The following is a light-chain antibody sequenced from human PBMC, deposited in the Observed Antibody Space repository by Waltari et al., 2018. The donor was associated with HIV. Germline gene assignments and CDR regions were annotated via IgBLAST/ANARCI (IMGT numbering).Light chain of an antibody. CDR2: DVI. Sequence: QSALTQPPSASGSPGQSVTLSCTGTSSDVGGYNYVSWHQQHTGKAPKLMIYDVIKRPSGVPDRFSGSKSGAKRYLTISSLQSEDEADYYCQTWGTGIQVFGGGTKLTVL. CDR1: SSDVGGYNY. V-gene: IGLV2-8*01. CDR3: QTWGTGIQV. J-gene: IGLJ3*02.